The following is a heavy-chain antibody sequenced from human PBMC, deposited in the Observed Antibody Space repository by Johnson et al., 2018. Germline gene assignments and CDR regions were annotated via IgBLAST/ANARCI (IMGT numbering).Heavy chain of an antibody. CDR3: ARGNFGMDV. J-gene: IGHJ6*02. V-gene: IGHV3-21*01. CDR2: IRSSSSYI. Sequence: EVQLVESGGGLVKPGGSLRLSCAASGFTFSDYNMYWVRQAPGKGLEWVSIIRSSSSYIYYADAVKGRFTISRANAKNLLYLQMNSRTAEDTAVYYCARGNFGMDVWGQGTTVTVSS. CDR1: GFTFSDYN.